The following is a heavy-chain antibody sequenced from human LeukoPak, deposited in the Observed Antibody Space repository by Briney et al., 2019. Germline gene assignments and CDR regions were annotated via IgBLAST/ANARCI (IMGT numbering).Heavy chain of an antibody. Sequence: GGSLRLSCAASGFSFDDYGMSWVRQAPGKGLEWVSAINWNGGSTGYADSVKGRFTTSRDNAKNSLYLQMNSLRAEDTALYYCARGVNDFWSGYYTHNWFDPWGQGTLVAVSS. CDR3: ARGVNDFWSGYYTHNWFDP. V-gene: IGHV3-20*04. D-gene: IGHD3-3*01. J-gene: IGHJ5*02. CDR1: GFSFDDYG. CDR2: INWNGGST.